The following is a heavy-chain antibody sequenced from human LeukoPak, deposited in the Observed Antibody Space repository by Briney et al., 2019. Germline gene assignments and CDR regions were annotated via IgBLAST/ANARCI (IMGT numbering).Heavy chain of an antibody. D-gene: IGHD3-3*01. V-gene: IGHV3-7*01. Sequence: PGGSLRLSCAASGFTFSSYWMSWVRQAPGKGLEWVANIKQDGSEKYYVDSVKGRFTISRDNAKNSLYLQMNSLRAEDMAVYYCATENAYYDFWSGYYRNLNWFDPWGQGTLVTVSS. CDR2: IKQDGSEK. J-gene: IGHJ5*02. CDR3: ATENAYYDFWSGYYRNLNWFDP. CDR1: GFTFSSYW.